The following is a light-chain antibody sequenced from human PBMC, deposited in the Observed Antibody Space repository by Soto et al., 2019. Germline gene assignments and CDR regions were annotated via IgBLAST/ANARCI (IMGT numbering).Light chain of an antibody. Sequence: QPVLTQPPSVSGAPGQKITISCTGSSSNIGAGYDVHWFQQLPGRAPKLLIYANNNRPSGVPDRFSGSTSGTSASLAITGLQAEDEANYYCQSHDSSLSVVFGGGTKLTVL. CDR2: ANN. CDR3: QSHDSSLSVV. V-gene: IGLV1-40*01. CDR1: SSNIGAGYD. J-gene: IGLJ2*01.